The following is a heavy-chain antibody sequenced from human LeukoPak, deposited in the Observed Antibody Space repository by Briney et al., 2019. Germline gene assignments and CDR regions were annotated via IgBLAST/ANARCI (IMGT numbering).Heavy chain of an antibody. CDR3: AKDRLSAQWLADY. J-gene: IGHJ4*02. CDR1: GGSISTFF. CDR2: IYSSGST. D-gene: IGHD6-19*01. V-gene: IGHV4-4*07. Sequence: SETLSLTCTVSGGSISTFFWSWFRQPAGKGLEWIGRIYSSGSTNYNPSLQSRVTMSVDTSKNQFSLNLSSVTAADTAVYYCAKDRLSAQWLADYWGQGTLVTVSS.